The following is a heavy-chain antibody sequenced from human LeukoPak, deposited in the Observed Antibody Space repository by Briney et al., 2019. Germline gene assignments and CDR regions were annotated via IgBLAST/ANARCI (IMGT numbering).Heavy chain of an antibody. CDR2: ISAGADST. CDR1: GFTFSSYA. CDR3: AKGGKWDVTPFDY. J-gene: IGHJ4*02. V-gene: IGHV3-23*01. Sequence: GGSLRLSCAASGFTFSSYAMSWVRQAPGKGLEWVSIISAGADSTYYADSVKGRFTISRDNSKNTLYLQVNSLRAEDTAVYYCAKGGKWDVTPFDYWGQGTLVTVSS. D-gene: IGHD1-26*01.